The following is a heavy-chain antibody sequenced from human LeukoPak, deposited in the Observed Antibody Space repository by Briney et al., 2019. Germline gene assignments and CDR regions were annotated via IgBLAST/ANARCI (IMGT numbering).Heavy chain of an antibody. J-gene: IGHJ5*02. CDR2: IYYSGST. Sequence: SETLSLTCTVSGGSISSGAYYWSWIRQHPGKGLEWIGHIYYSGSTYYNPSLKSRVTISVDTSKNQFSLKLSSVTAADTAVYYCARDRGGWFDPWGQGTLVTVSS. CDR3: ARDRGGWFDP. V-gene: IGHV4-31*02. CDR1: GGSISSGAYY. D-gene: IGHD3-10*01.